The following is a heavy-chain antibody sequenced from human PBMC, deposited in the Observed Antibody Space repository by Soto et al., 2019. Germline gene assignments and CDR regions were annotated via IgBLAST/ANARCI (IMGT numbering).Heavy chain of an antibody. V-gene: IGHV1-69*02. CDR1: GDTFNFYT. CDR2: IIPMVDMS. D-gene: IGHD3-10*01. J-gene: IGHJ4*02. CDR3: ATNYGSGSTHFDY. Sequence: QVQLVQSGAEVKKPGSSVKVSCTASGDTFNFYTISWVRQAPRQGLEWMGRIIPMVDMSDYAQKFRGRVTIIADKSTSTAYMELRSLRSEDTAMYYCATNYGSGSTHFDYWGQGTMVTVSS.